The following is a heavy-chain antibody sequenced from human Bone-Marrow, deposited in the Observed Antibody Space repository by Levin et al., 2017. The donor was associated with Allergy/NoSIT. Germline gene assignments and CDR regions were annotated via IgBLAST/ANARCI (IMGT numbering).Heavy chain of an antibody. V-gene: IGHV3-30*03. J-gene: IGHJ4*02. Sequence: PGGSLRLSCAASGFTFSTYDMHWVRQAPGKGLEWVAVISSDGNNKYHADSVKGRFTVSRDNSKNTLYLQMNSLRVGDTAVYYCARGGLEWLPDPFDYWGQGTLVTVSS. CDR2: ISSDGNNK. CDR3: ARGGLEWLPDPFDY. CDR1: GFTFSTYD. D-gene: IGHD3-3*01.